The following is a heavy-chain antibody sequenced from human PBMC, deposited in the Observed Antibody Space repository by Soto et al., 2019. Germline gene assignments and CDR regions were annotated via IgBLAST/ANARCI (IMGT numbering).Heavy chain of an antibody. CDR1: GFTFSSYG. D-gene: IGHD3-3*01. Sequence: GGSLRLSCAASGFTFSSYGMHWVRQAPGKGLEWVAVISYDGSNKYYADSVKGRFTISRDNSKNTLYLQMNSLRAEDTAVYYCAKHFYDFWSGYWSDGYYGMDVWGQGTTVTVSS. CDR3: AKHFYDFWSGYWSDGYYGMDV. V-gene: IGHV3-30*18. CDR2: ISYDGSNK. J-gene: IGHJ6*02.